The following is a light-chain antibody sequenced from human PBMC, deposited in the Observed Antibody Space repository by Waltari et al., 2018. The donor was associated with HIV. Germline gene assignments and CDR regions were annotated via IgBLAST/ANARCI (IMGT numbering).Light chain of an antibody. CDR3: QHLNSYPPLT. J-gene: IGKJ4*01. CDR2: AAS. CDR1: QGVSSY. Sequence: DIQLTQSPSFLSASVGARVTITCRANQGVSSYLAWYQQKPGKAPILLIYAASTLQRGIPSRFSGSGSGTEFTLTISSLRPEDFATYYCQHLNSYPPLTFGGGTKVEI. V-gene: IGKV1-9*01.